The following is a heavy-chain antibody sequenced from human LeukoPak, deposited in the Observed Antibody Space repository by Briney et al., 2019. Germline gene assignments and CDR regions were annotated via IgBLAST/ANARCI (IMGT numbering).Heavy chain of an antibody. CDR3: ARGKGGYYSWDFDY. V-gene: IGHV1-18*01. J-gene: IGHJ4*02. CDR2: ISAYNGNT. Sequence: ASVKVSCKASGYTFTSYGISWVRQAPGQGPEWMGWISAYNGNTNYAQKLRGRVTMTTDTSTSTAYMERRSLRSDDTAVYYCARGKGGYYSWDFDYWGEGTLVTVSS. D-gene: IGHD3-22*01. CDR1: GYTFTSYG.